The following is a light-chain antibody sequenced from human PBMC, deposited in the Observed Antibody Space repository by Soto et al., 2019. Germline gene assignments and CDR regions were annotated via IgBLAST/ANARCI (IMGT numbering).Light chain of an antibody. CDR3: ATWDERLSGWV. V-gene: IGLV1-47*01. Sequence: QSVLTQSPSASGTPGQRVTISCSGSISNIGSNYVYWYQQFPGTAPKLLIYRNNQRPSGVPDRISGSKSGTSASLAIIGLRSEDEADYYCATWDERLSGWVFGGGTKVTVL. CDR2: RNN. CDR1: ISNIGSNY. J-gene: IGLJ3*02.